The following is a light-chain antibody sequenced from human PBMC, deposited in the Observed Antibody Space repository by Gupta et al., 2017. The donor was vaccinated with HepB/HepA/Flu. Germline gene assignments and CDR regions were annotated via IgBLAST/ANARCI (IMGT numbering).Light chain of an antibody. V-gene: IGKV3-11*01. CDR2: GSS. J-gene: IGKJ4*01. CDR3: QQHNDWPLT. CDR1: QSVSSN. Sequence: EIVLTQSPATLSLSPGERATLSCWASQSVSSNLAWYQQKLGQAPRLLMYGSSNRAAGIPARFSGSGSGTDFTLTISRLEPEDFAVYYRQQHNDWPLTFGGGTKVEI.